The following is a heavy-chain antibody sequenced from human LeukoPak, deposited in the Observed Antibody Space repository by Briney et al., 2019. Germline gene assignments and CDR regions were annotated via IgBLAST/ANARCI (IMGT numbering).Heavy chain of an antibody. V-gene: IGHV4-34*01. Sequence: SETLSLTCAVYGGSFSGYYWSWIRQPPGKGLEWIGEINHSGSTNYNPSLKSRVTISVDTSKNQFSLKLSSVTAADTAVYYCARGSPLPRMTPPWFDPWGQGTLVTVSS. CDR1: GGSFSGYY. CDR2: INHSGST. CDR3: ARGSPLPRMTPPWFDP. J-gene: IGHJ5*02.